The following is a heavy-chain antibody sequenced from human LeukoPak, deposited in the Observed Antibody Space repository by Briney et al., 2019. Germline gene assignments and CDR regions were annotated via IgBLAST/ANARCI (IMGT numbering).Heavy chain of an antibody. Sequence: SETLSLTCTVSGGSISSYYWSWIRQPPGKGLEWIGDISYSGTTNYKYFLKSRVTMSVDTSKNQFSLKLSSVTAADTAVYYCARGKLYFAPPMGFDHWGQGALVTVSS. CDR3: ARGKLYFAPPMGFDH. V-gene: IGHV4-59*01. CDR2: ISYSGTT. J-gene: IGHJ4*02. CDR1: GGSISSYY. D-gene: IGHD3-9*01.